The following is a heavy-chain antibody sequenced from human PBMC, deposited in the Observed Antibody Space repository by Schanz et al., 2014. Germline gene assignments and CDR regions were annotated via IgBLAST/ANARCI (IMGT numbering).Heavy chain of an antibody. CDR1: GFSVGNKY. D-gene: IGHD3-16*02. CDR2: ISSKGDMT. Sequence: EVQLVESGGGLVQPGGSLRLSCAASGFSVGNKYMNWVRQAPGKGLEYVSSISSKGDMTFYGNSVKGRFTISRDNSKNTLYLQLGSLSAEDTAVYFCARDNRYYLFDYWGQGTTVTVSS. CDR3: ARDNRYYLFDY. J-gene: IGHJ4*03. V-gene: IGHV3-64*01.